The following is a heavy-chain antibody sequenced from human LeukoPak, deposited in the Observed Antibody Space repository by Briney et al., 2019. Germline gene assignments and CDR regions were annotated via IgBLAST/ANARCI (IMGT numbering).Heavy chain of an antibody. CDR3: AREYGSWLDY. Sequence: SETLSLTCTVSGGPISSYYGSWIRQPPGKGLEWIGYIYYSGSTNYNPSLKSRVTISVDTSKNQFSLKLSSVTAADTAVYYCAREYGSWLDYWGQGTLVTVSS. CDR2: IYYSGST. J-gene: IGHJ4*02. CDR1: GGPISSYY. V-gene: IGHV4-59*01. D-gene: IGHD6-13*01.